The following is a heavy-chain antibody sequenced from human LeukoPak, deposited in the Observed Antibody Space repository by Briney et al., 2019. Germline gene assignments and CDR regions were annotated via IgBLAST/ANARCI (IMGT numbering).Heavy chain of an antibody. CDR3: ARDQGYCSGGTCYTVLDY. D-gene: IGHD2-15*01. Sequence: PGRSLRLSCAASGFTFSRYYMVWVRQAPGKGLEWVAHMNENRSEKQYVDSVKGRFTMSRDNVKSSLFLQMSSLGAEDTAVYYCARDQGYCSGGTCYTVLDYWGQGTLVTVSS. CDR1: GFTFSRYY. J-gene: IGHJ4*02. V-gene: IGHV3-7*01. CDR2: MNENRSEK.